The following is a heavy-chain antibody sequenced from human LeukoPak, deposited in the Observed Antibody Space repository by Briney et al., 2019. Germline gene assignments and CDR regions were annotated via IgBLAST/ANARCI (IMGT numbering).Heavy chain of an antibody. D-gene: IGHD2-2*01. CDR2: IYHSGST. CDR1: GGSFSGYY. V-gene: IGHV4-34*01. CDR3: ARGRFSGGYCSSTSCPVYFDY. Sequence: SETLSLTCAVYGGSFSGYYWSWIRQPPGKGLEWIGEIYHSGSTNYNPSLKSRVTISVDTSKNQFSLKLSSVTAADTAVYYCARGRFSGGYCSSTSCPVYFDYWGQGTLVTVSS. J-gene: IGHJ4*02.